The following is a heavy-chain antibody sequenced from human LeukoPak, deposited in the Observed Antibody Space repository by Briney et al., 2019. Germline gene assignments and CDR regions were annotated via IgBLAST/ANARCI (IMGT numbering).Heavy chain of an antibody. CDR3: AWYSSGWYPDY. J-gene: IGHJ4*02. CDR1: DGSISSYY. CDR2: IYYSGST. V-gene: IGHV4-59*01. Sequence: SETLSLTCTVSDGSISSYYWSWIRQPPGKGLEWIGYIYYSGSTTYNPSLKSRVTISVDRSKNQFSLKLSSVSAADTAVYYCAWYSSGWYPDYWGQGILVTVSS. D-gene: IGHD6-19*01.